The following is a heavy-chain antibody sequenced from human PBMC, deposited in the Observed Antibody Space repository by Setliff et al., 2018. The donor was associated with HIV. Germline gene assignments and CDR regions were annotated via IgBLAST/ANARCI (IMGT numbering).Heavy chain of an antibody. V-gene: IGHV4-59*08. CDR1: GASISSHY. CDR3: ARAPPGIQNDAFDV. Sequence: SETLSLTCTLSGASISSHYWSWIRQAPGKGLEWVGSVDFRGNSSANPSLKSRLMISVDTSKNRFSLRLTSVTAADTAVYYCARAPPGIQNDAFDVWGQGTMVTVSS. CDR2: VDFRGNS. J-gene: IGHJ3*01.